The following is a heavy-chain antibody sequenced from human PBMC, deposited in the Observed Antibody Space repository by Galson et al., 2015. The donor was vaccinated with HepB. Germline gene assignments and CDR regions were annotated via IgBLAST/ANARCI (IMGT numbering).Heavy chain of an antibody. D-gene: IGHD2-2*01. J-gene: IGHJ6*02. V-gene: IGHV1-18*04. CDR1: GYTFTSYG. CDR2: ISAYNGNT. CDR3: AREERGHCSSTSCYRGSYYYYYGMDV. Sequence: SVKVSCKASGYTFTSYGISWVRQAPGQGLEWMGWISAYNGNTNYAQKLQGRVTMTTDTSTSTAYMELRSLRSDDTAVYYCAREERGHCSSTSCYRGSYYYYYGMDVWGQGTTVTVSS.